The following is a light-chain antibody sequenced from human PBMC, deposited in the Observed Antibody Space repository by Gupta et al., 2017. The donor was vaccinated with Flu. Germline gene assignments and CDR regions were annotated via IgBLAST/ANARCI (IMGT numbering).Light chain of an antibody. CDR1: SPNIGRHD. CDR3: GVEDTSRNGGV. CDR2: DND. Sequence: QSVLTQPPSVSAAPGQKVTISCSGSSPNIGRHDVSWSLQLPGTAPKLLIYDNDRRPSGIPERFSGSKSGTSATISITGLQAGEEADYYCGVEDTSRNGGVFGGGTKLTVL. J-gene: IGLJ2*01. V-gene: IGLV1-51*01.